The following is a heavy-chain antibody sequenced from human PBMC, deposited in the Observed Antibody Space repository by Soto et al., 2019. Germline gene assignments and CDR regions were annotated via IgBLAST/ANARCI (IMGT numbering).Heavy chain of an antibody. CDR1: GGTFSSYA. CDR3: ARVPKVVFSDWFDP. Sequence: QVQLVQFGAEVKKPGSSVKVSCKAFGGTFSSYAISWVRQAPGQGLEWMGGIIPIFGTANYAQKFQGRVRITADESTSTAYMELSSLRSEDTAVYYCARVPKVVFSDWFDPWGQGTLVTVSS. V-gene: IGHV1-69*01. CDR2: IIPIFGTA. D-gene: IGHD3-22*01. J-gene: IGHJ5*02.